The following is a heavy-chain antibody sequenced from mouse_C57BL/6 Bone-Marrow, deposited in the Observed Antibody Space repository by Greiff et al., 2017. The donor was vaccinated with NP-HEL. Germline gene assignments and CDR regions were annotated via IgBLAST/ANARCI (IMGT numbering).Heavy chain of an antibody. CDR1: GFTFSSYG. Sequence: EVKLVESGGDLVKPGGSLKLSCAASGFTFSSYGMSWVRQTPDKRLEWVATISSGGSYTYYPDSVKGRFTISRDNAKNTLYLQMRSLKSEDTAMYYCARLYYFDYWGQGTTLTVSS. CDR2: ISSGGSYT. J-gene: IGHJ2*01. V-gene: IGHV5-6*01. CDR3: ARLYYFDY.